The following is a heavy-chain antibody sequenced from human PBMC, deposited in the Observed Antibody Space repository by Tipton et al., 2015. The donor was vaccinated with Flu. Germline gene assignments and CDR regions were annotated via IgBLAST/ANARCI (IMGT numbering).Heavy chain of an antibody. CDR2: FYHSGSN. CDR1: GVSISTDDFY. J-gene: IGHJ3*01. V-gene: IGHV4-30-4*01. Sequence: TLSLTCSVSGVSISTDDFYWSWFRQTPGRGLEWIGCFYHSGSNYYNPSLRSRVTISLDASKNQLSLQLKSVTAADTATYYCARGNAYDVWGHGTMVTVS. CDR3: ARGNAYDV.